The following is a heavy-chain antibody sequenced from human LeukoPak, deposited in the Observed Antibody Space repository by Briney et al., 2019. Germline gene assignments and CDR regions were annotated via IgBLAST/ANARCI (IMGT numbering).Heavy chain of an antibody. D-gene: IGHD3-16*01. J-gene: IGHJ4*02. CDR2: INPNSGGT. Sequence: ASVKVSCKVSGYTFTGYYIHWVRQAPGQGLEWMGWINPNSGGTKYAQKFQGRVTMTRDTSISTAYIDLSRLTSDDTAVYYCASGGFYDPNYFDYWGQGTLVTVSS. CDR1: GYTFTGYY. V-gene: IGHV1-2*02. CDR3: ASGGFYDPNYFDY.